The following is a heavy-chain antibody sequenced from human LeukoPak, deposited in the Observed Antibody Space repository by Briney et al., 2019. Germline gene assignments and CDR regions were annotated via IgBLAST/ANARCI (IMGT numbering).Heavy chain of an antibody. CDR1: GFTFGDYA. D-gene: IGHD5-12*01. V-gene: IGHV3-49*04. CDR3: TRHVDIVATHFDY. CDR2: IRSKAYGGTT. J-gene: IGHJ4*02. Sequence: GGSLRLSCTASGFTFGDYAMSWVRQAPGKGLEWVGFIRSKAYGGTTEYAASVKGRFTISRDDSKSIAYLQMNSLKTEDTAVYYCTRHVDIVATHFDYWGQGTLVTVSS.